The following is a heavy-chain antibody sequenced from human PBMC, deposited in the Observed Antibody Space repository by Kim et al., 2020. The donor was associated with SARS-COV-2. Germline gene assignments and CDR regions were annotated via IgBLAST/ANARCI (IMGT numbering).Heavy chain of an antibody. Sequence: SETLSLTCTVSGASFTGHYMSWVRQPPGKGMEWIGYIFNTGITKYNPALKSRITTSVETTKNQFPLKLNIMTAADTAVYFCARGNGWYLPWGQGTLVTVSS. CDR3: ARGNGWYLP. D-gene: IGHD6-19*01. CDR2: IFNTGIT. V-gene: IGHV4-59*11. J-gene: IGHJ5*02. CDR1: GASFTGHY.